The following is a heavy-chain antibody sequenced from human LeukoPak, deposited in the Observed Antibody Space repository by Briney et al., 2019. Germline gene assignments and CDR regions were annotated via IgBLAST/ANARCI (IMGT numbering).Heavy chain of an antibody. Sequence: GGSLRLSCAASGFTFSSYEMNWVRQAPGKGLDWVSYISSSGSTIYYAESVKGRFTISRDNAKNSLYLQMNSLRAEDTAVYYCARDQVVRGVLGPPGYYYYMDVWGKGTTVTISS. V-gene: IGHV3-48*03. J-gene: IGHJ6*03. CDR3: ARDQVVRGVLGPPGYYYYMDV. D-gene: IGHD3-10*01. CDR2: ISSSGSTI. CDR1: GFTFSSYE.